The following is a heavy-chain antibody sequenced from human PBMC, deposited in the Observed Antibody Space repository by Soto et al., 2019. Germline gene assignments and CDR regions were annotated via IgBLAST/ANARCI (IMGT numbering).Heavy chain of an antibody. D-gene: IGHD2-2*01. CDR3: AMGLRGYQLPPFQFDP. V-gene: IGHV3-23*01. CDR2: ISGSGGST. CDR1: GFTFSSYA. Sequence: HPGGSLRLSCAASGFTFSSYAMSWVRQAPGKGLEWVSAISGSGGSTYYADSVKGRFTISRDNSKNTLYLQMNSLRAEDTAVYYCAMGLRGYQLPPFQFDPWGQGTLVTVSS. J-gene: IGHJ5*02.